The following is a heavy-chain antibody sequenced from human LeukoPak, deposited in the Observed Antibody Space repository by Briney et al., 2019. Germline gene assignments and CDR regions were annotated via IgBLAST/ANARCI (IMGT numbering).Heavy chain of an antibody. CDR2: ISGSGVST. CDR3: GKDLGIGGAGIDY. CDR1: GFTFSSYA. Sequence: GGSLRLSCAASGFTFSSYAMSWVRQAPGKGLEWVSAISGSGVSTYYADSVKGRFTISRDNSKNSLYLQMNSLRAEDTAVYYSGKDLGIGGAGIDYWGQGTLVTVSS. J-gene: IGHJ4*02. V-gene: IGHV3-23*01. D-gene: IGHD6-19*01.